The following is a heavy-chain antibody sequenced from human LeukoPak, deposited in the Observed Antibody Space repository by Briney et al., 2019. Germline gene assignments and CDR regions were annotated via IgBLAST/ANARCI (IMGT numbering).Heavy chain of an antibody. J-gene: IGHJ4*02. CDR2: INHSGST. D-gene: IGHD6-19*01. V-gene: IGHV4-34*01. Sequence: PSETLSLTCAVYGGSFSGYYWSWIRQPPGKGLEWIGEINHSGSTNYNPSLKSRVTISVDTSKNQFSLKLSSVTAADTAMYYCAVSTGWYKIDYWGQGTLVTVSS. CDR1: GGSFSGYY. CDR3: AVSTGWYKIDY.